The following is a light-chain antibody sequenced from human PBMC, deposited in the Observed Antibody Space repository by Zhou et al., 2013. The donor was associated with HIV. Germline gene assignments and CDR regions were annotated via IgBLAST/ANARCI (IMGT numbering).Light chain of an antibody. V-gene: IGKV1-27*01. Sequence: DIQMTQSPSSLSASVGDRVTITCRASQGISNYLAWYQQRPGKVPKLLIYAASTLQSGVPSRFSGIGSGTDFTLTISSLQPEDVATYYCQKYNSALTFGPGTKVDI. J-gene: IGKJ3*01. CDR1: QGISNY. CDR2: AAS. CDR3: QKYNSALT.